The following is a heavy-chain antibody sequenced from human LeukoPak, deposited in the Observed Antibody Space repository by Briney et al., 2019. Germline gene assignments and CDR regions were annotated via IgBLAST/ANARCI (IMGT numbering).Heavy chain of an antibody. J-gene: IGHJ3*02. V-gene: IGHV1-18*01. CDR2: ISAYNGNT. CDR3: ARGDGGNPWDAFDI. Sequence: ASVKVSCKASGYTFTSYGISWVRQPPGQGLEWMGWISAYNGNTNYAQKLQGRVTMTTDTSTSTAYMELRSLRSDDTAVYYCARGDGGNPWDAFDIWGQGAMVTVSS. CDR1: GYTFTSYG. D-gene: IGHD4-23*01.